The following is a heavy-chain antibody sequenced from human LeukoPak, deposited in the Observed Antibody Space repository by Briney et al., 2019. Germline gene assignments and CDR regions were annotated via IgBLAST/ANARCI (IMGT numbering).Heavy chain of an antibody. CDR3: ARDHSHPNHYGSGSYYPTYYFDY. Sequence: GGSLRLSCAASGFTFSSYAMHWVRQAPGKGLEWVAVISYDGSNKYYADSVKGRFTISRDNSKNTLYLQMNSLRAEDTAVYYCARDHSHPNHYGSGSYYPTYYFDYWGQGTLVTVSS. J-gene: IGHJ4*02. V-gene: IGHV3-30-3*01. CDR2: ISYDGSNK. CDR1: GFTFSSYA. D-gene: IGHD3-10*01.